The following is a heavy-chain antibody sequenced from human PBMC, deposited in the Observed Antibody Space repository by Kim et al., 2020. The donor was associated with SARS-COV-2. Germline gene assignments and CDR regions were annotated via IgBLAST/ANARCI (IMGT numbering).Heavy chain of an antibody. Sequence: GGSLRLSCAASGFTFGDYAMHWVRQAPGKGLEWVSGISWNSGSIGYADSVKGRFTISRDNAKNSLYLQMNSLRAEDTALYYCAKDHQKTIFGVVIWYYFDYWGQGTLVTVSS. D-gene: IGHD3-3*01. CDR2: ISWNSGSI. CDR3: AKDHQKTIFGVVIWYYFDY. CDR1: GFTFGDYA. V-gene: IGHV3-9*01. J-gene: IGHJ4*02.